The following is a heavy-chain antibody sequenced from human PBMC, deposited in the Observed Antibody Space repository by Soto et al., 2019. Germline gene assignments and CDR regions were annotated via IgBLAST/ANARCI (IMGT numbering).Heavy chain of an antibody. Sequence: IGSGDYYWSWIRQPPGKGLEWIGYIYYSGSTYYNPSLKSRVTISVDTSKNQFSLKLSSVTAADTAVYYCACIFSGGYGYGFYYYGMDVWGQGTTVTVSS. D-gene: IGHD5-18*01. V-gene: IGHV4-30-4*01. CDR2: IYYSGST. J-gene: IGHJ6*02. CDR1: IGSGDYY. CDR3: ACIFSGGYGYGFYYYGMDV.